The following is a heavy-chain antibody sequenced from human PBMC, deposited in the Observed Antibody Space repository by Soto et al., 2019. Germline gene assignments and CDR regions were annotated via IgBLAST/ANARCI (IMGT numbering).Heavy chain of an antibody. Sequence: SETLSLTCTVSGGSISSYYWSWIRQPAGKGLEWIGRIYTSGSTNYNPSLKSRVTMSVDMSKNLVSLRMSSVTAADTAVYYCAKWSGYGLDVWGQGTTVTVSS. CDR3: AKWSGYGLDV. CDR2: IYTSGST. J-gene: IGHJ6*02. V-gene: IGHV4-4*07. D-gene: IGHD3-3*01. CDR1: GGSISSYY.